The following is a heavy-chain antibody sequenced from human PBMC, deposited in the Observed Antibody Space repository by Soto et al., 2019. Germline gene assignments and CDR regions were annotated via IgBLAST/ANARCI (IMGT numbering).Heavy chain of an antibody. CDR2: INAGNGNT. J-gene: IGHJ3*02. Sequence: ASVKVSCKASGYTFTSYAMHWVRQAPGQGLEWMGWINAGNGNTKYSQKFQGRVTITRDTSASTAYMELSSLRSEDTAVYYCARESVVLRAFDIWGQGTMVTVSS. CDR1: GYTFTSYA. D-gene: IGHD2-15*01. V-gene: IGHV1-3*01. CDR3: ARESVVLRAFDI.